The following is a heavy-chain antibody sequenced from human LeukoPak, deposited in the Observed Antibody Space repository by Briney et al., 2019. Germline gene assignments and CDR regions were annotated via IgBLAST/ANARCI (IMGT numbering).Heavy chain of an antibody. CDR1: GGTFSSYA. D-gene: IGHD2-15*01. V-gene: IGHV1-69*06. Sequence: SVKVSCKASGGTFSSYAISWVRQAPGQGLEWMGGIIPIFGTANYAQKFQGRVTITADKSTSTAYMELSSLRSEDTAVYYCARLCSGGSCSFDYWGQGTLVTVSS. J-gene: IGHJ4*02. CDR2: IIPIFGTA. CDR3: ARLCSGGSCSFDY.